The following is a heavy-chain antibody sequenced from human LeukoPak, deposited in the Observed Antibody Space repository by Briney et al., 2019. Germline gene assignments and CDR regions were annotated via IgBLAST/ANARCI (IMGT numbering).Heavy chain of an antibody. D-gene: IGHD4-23*01. J-gene: IGHJ3*02. V-gene: IGHV1-69*05. Sequence: SVKVSCKASGGTFSSYAISWVRQAPGQGLEWMGGIIPIFGTANYAQKFQGRVTITTDESTSTAYMEPSSLRSEDTAVYYCARATYGGNNDAFDIWGQGTMVTVSS. CDR2: IIPIFGTA. CDR3: ARATYGGNNDAFDI. CDR1: GGTFSSYA.